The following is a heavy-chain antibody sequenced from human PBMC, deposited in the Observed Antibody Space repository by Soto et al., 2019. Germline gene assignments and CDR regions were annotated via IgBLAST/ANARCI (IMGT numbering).Heavy chain of an antibody. V-gene: IGHV4-39*01. J-gene: IGHJ4*01. D-gene: IGHD2-21*02. Sequence: SETLSLTCSVSGGSIKNTNYHWGWIRQPPGKGLEWIGTLYYRGATDYNPSLKTRVTISVDTSKNQLSLNLSSLNASDTAVYYCFGVMAATLDYWAQVTLVT. CDR3: FGVMAATLDY. CDR1: GGSIKNTNYH. CDR2: LYYRGAT.